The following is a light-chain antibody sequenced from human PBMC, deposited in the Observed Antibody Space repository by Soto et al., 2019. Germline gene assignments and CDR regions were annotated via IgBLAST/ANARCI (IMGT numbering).Light chain of an antibody. CDR1: QSVSSN. V-gene: IGKV3-15*01. J-gene: IGKJ1*01. CDR2: GAS. CDR3: QQYNAWPRGT. Sequence: EIVMTQSPATLSVSPGERATLSCRASQSVSSNLAWYQQKPGQAPRLLIYGASTRATGIPASFSGSGSGTEFTLTISSLQSEDLAVYYCQQYNAWPRGTFGQGTKVEIK.